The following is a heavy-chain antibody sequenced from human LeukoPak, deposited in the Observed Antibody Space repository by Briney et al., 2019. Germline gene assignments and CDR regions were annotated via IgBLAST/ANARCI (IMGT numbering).Heavy chain of an antibody. CDR1: GYTFPSYG. CDR2: INPNSGGT. CDR3: ARMVRKRPAYNWFDP. V-gene: IGHV1-2*02. J-gene: IGHJ5*02. D-gene: IGHD3-10*01. Sequence: GSVKVSCKASGYTFPSYGISWVRQAAGQGLEWMGWINPNSGGTNYAQKFQGSVTMTRDTSISTAYMGLSRLRSDDTAVYYCARMVRKRPAYNWFDPWGQGTLVTVSS.